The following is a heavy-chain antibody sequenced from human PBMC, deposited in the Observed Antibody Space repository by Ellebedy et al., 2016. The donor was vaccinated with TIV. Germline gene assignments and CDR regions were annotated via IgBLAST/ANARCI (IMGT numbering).Heavy chain of an antibody. CDR3: ARIRMVRGVIKYYFDY. Sequence: TLSLTCTVSGGSINNYYWSWIRHPPGTALESLARIDWDDDNYYSTSLKTRLTISKDTSKNQVVLTMANMDPVDTATYYCARIRMVRGVIKYYFDYWGQGTLVTVSS. CDR1: GGSINNYYW. D-gene: IGHD3-10*01. J-gene: IGHJ4*02. V-gene: IGHV2-70*11. CDR2: IDWDDDN.